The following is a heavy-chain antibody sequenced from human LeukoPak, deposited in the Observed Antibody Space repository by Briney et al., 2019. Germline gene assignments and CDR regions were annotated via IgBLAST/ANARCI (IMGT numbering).Heavy chain of an antibody. V-gene: IGHV1-24*01. Sequence: ASVKVSCKIAGYSLSDLSIHWVREAPGEGLEWMGGFDSENNKMVYSQKFQGRVTMTEDTSADTAYMELTSLRSEDTAVYFCATDRLYRSSGRSWGFFDYWGQGTLVIVSS. CDR2: FDSENNKM. CDR1: GYSLSDLS. J-gene: IGHJ4*02. CDR3: ATDRLYRSSGRSWGFFDY. D-gene: IGHD6-19*01.